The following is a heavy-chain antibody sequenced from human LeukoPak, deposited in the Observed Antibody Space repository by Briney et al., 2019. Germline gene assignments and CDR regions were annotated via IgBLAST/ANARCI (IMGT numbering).Heavy chain of an antibody. CDR3: ARDSSSSVCDY. Sequence: ASVKVSCKASGYTFTGYYMHWVRQAPGQGLEWMGWINPNNGGTNYAQKFQGRVTMTRGTSISTAYMELSRLRSDDTAVYYCARDSSSSVCDYWGQGTLVTVSS. D-gene: IGHD6-6*01. CDR1: GYTFTGYY. J-gene: IGHJ4*02. V-gene: IGHV1-2*02. CDR2: INPNNGGT.